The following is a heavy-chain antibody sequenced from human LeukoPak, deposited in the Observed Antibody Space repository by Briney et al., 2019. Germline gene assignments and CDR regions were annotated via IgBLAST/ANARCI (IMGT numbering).Heavy chain of an antibody. J-gene: IGHJ4*02. Sequence: ASVKVSCKASGYTFTSYGISWVRQAPGQGLEWMGWISAYNGNTNYAQKLQGRATMTTDTSTSTAYMELRSLRSDDTAVYYCARVAGKGYCSSTSCLPMDYWGQGTLVTVSS. CDR3: ARVAGKGYCSSTSCLPMDY. V-gene: IGHV1-18*01. CDR1: GYTFTSYG. D-gene: IGHD2-2*01. CDR2: ISAYNGNT.